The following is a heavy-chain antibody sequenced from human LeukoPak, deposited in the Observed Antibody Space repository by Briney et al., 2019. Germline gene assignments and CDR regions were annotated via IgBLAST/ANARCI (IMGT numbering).Heavy chain of an antibody. V-gene: IGHV4-61*01. Sequence: SETLSLTCTVSGGSISSSSYYWSWIRQPPGKGLEWIGYIYYSGSTNYNPSLKSRVTISVDTSKNQFSLKLSSVTAADTAVYYCARSSAGNYYDFWSGPGQYYNWFDPWGQGTLVTVSS. D-gene: IGHD3-3*01. CDR2: IYYSGST. J-gene: IGHJ5*02. CDR3: ARSSAGNYYDFWSGPGQYYNWFDP. CDR1: GGSISSSSYY.